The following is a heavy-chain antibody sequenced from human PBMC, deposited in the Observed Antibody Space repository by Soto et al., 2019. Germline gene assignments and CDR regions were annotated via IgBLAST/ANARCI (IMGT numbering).Heavy chain of an antibody. Sequence: GGSLRLSCAASGFTFSSYAMHWVRQAPGKGLEWVAVISYDGSNKYYAESVKGRFTISRDNSKNTLYLQMKSMRAEDTAVYYCARGYDFWSGYYLISSYWGQGTLVTVSS. V-gene: IGHV3-30-3*01. CDR2: ISYDGSNK. CDR3: ARGYDFWSGYYLISSY. CDR1: GFTFSSYA. D-gene: IGHD3-3*01. J-gene: IGHJ4*02.